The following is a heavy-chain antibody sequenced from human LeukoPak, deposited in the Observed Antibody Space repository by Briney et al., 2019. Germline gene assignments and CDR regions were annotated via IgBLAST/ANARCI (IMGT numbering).Heavy chain of an antibody. CDR3: AKDLGNQAGIVGATYFDY. D-gene: IGHD1-26*01. CDR2: ISGSGGST. Sequence: QTGGSLRLSCAASGFTFSSYAMSWVRQAPGKGLEWVSAISGSGGSTYYADSVKGRFTISRDNSKNTLYLQMNSLRAEDTAVYYCAKDLGNQAGIVGATYFDYWGQGTLVTVSS. J-gene: IGHJ4*02. CDR1: GFTFSSYA. V-gene: IGHV3-23*01.